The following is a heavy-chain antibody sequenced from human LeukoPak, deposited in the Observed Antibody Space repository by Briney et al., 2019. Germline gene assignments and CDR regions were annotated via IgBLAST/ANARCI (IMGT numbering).Heavy chain of an antibody. CDR2: IIPIFGTA. CDR1: GGTFSSYA. CDR3: ARASIVATISYYYFGMDV. J-gene: IGHJ6*04. D-gene: IGHD5-12*01. Sequence: SVKVSCKASGGTFSSYAISWVRQAPGQGLEWMGGIIPIFGTANYAQKFQGRVTITADESTSTAYMELSSLRSEDTAVYYCARASIVATISYYYFGMDVWGKGTTVTVSS. V-gene: IGHV1-69*13.